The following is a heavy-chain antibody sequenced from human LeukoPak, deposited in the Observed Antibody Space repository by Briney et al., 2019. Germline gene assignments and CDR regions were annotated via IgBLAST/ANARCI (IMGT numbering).Heavy chain of an antibody. V-gene: IGHV3-30*18. Sequence: QPGGSLRLSCVASGFTFSSYGMHWVRQAPGKGLEWVAVISYDGSNKYYADSVKGRFTISRDNSKNTLYLQMNSLRAEDTAVYYCAKDYGWFGELLSWGQGTLVTVSS. CDR3: AKDYGWFGELLS. J-gene: IGHJ4*02. CDR1: GFTFSSYG. CDR2: ISYDGSNK. D-gene: IGHD3-10*01.